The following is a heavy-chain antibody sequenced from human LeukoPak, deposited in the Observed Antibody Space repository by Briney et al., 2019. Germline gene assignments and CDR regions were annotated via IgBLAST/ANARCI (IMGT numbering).Heavy chain of an antibody. V-gene: IGHV3-21*01. CDR2: VSSSSSYI. D-gene: IGHD2-8*01. CDR1: GFTFSSYS. CDR3: ARNGLNAFDI. Sequence: PGGSLRLSCAASGFTFSSYSMNWVRQAPGKGLEWVSSVSSSSSYIYYADSVKGRFTISRDNAKNSLYLQMNSLRAEDTAVYYCARNGLNAFDIWGQGTMVTVSS. J-gene: IGHJ3*02.